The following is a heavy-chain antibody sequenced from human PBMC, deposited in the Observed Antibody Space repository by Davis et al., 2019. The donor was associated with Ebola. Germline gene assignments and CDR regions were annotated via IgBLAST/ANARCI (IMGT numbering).Heavy chain of an antibody. Sequence: GESLKISCAASGFTFSSYAMSWVRQAPGKGLEWVSAISGSGGSTYYADSVKGRFTISRDNSKNTLYLQMNSLRAEDTAVYYCAKDGVTALDYWGQGTLVTVSS. D-gene: IGHD1-14*01. J-gene: IGHJ4*02. CDR1: GFTFSSYA. CDR3: AKDGVTALDY. V-gene: IGHV3-23*01. CDR2: ISGSGGST.